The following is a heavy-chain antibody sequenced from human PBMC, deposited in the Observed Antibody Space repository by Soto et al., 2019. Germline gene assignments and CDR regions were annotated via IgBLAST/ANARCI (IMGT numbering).Heavy chain of an antibody. J-gene: IGHJ5*02. CDR3: ARDLDCSSTGCYAAWFDP. D-gene: IGHD2-2*01. CDR2: ISTHNGNT. Sequence: QVQLVQSGAEVKKPGASVKVSCKASGYTFTNYGITWVRQAPGQGLEWMGWISTHNGNTKYAQNLQGRVTMTTDTSTTTAYMDLRSLRFDDTAVYYCARDLDCSSTGCYAAWFDPWGQETLVTVSS. V-gene: IGHV1-18*01. CDR1: GYTFTNYG.